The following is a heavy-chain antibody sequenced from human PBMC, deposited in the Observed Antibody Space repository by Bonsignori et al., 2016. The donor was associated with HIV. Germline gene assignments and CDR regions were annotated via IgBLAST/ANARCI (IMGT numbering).Heavy chain of an antibody. CDR1: GSSISSGYY. V-gene: IGHV4-38-2*01. CDR2: VYHSGAT. Sequence: QVQLQESGPGLVKTSETLSLTCAVSGSSISSGYYWSWIRQPPGKGLEWIASVYHSGATYYKPSLKSRFTISVDTSKNQFSLKLTSVTAADTAVYYCARVGGSISYYLCPTPWGQGHPGPPSP. CDR3: ARVGGSISYYLCPTP. D-gene: IGHD3-22*01. J-gene: IGHJ1*01.